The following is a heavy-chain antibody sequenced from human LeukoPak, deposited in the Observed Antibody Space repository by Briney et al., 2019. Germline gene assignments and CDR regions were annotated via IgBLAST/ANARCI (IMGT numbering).Heavy chain of an antibody. J-gene: IGHJ4*02. D-gene: IGHD1-26*01. V-gene: IGHV3-7*01. Sequence: GGSLRLSCAASGFTFSSYWMSWVRQAPGKGLEWVANIKQDGSEKYYVDSVKGRFTISRDNAKNSLYLQMNSLRAADTAVYYRARAGSYYSGIVKYYFDYWGQGTLVTVSS. CDR1: GFTFSSYW. CDR3: ARAGSYYSGIVKYYFDY. CDR2: IKQDGSEK.